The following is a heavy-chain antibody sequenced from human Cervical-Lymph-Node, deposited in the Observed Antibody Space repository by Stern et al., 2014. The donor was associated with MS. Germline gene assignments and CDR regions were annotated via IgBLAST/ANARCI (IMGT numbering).Heavy chain of an antibody. CDR3: ASVDRGDAFDI. CDR1: GFTFSTYS. Sequence: EVQLVESGGGLVKPGGSLRLSCAASGFTFSTYSMNWVRQAPGKGLEWVSYISSSSSYIYYADSVKGRFTISRDNAKNSLYLQMNSLRAEDTAVYYCASVDRGDAFDIWGQGTMVTVSS. V-gene: IGHV3-21*01. J-gene: IGHJ3*02. CDR2: ISSSSSYI. D-gene: IGHD3-22*01.